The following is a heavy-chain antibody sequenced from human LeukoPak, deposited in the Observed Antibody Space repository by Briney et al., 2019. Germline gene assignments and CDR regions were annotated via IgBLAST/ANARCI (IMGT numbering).Heavy chain of an antibody. CDR1: GYTFTGYY. CDR3: ARDLGDWNDWDY. J-gene: IGHJ4*02. CDR2: INPNSGGT. V-gene: IGHV1-2*02. Sequence: ASVKVSCKASGYTFTGYYMHWVRQAPGQGLEWMGWINPNSGGTIYAQKFQGRVTMTRDTSISTAYMELSRLRSDDTAVYYCARDLGDWNDWDYWGQGTLVTVSS. D-gene: IGHD1-1*01.